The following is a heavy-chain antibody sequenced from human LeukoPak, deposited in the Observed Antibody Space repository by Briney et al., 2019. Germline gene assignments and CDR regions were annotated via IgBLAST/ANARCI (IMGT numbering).Heavy chain of an antibody. CDR1: GFTFSSYW. V-gene: IGHV3-23*01. CDR2: ISGSGGNT. J-gene: IGHJ4*02. Sequence: GGSLRLSCAASGFTFSSYWMSWVRQAPGKGLEWVSSISGSGGNTYYRDSVKGRFTISRDNSKNTLYLQMNSLRAEDTAIYYCAKDGRRISMIGVVRRGHYFDYWGQGALVTVSS. D-gene: IGHD3-22*01. CDR3: AKDGRRISMIGVVRRGHYFDY.